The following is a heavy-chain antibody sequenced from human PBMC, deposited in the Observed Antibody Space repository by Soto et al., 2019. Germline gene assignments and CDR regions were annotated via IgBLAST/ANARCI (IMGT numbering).Heavy chain of an antibody. V-gene: IGHV4-59*08. J-gene: IGHJ5*02. CDR3: ASFPQKNWFDP. CDR2: ISYSGST. Sequence: SETLSLTCTVSRGSINSHYWSWIRQSPGKGLEYIGYISYSGSTNYNPSLKSRLTISVDTSKNQFSLKLTSVTAADTAVYYCASFPQKNWFDPWGQGTLVTVSS. CDR1: RGSINSHY.